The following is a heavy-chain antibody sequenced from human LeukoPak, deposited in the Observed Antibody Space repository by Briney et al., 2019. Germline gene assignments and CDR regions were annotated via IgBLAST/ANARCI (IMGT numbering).Heavy chain of an antibody. CDR3: ARDLAFSRLDY. J-gene: IGHJ4*02. D-gene: IGHD2/OR15-2a*01. CDR2: TSSDLNVK. CDR1: GFTFRNYV. Sequence: GGSLGLSCAASGFTFRNYVIHWVRQAPGKGLEWVAVTSSDLNVKLYADSVKGRFTISRDNARNSLYLQMDSLRVEDTAFYYCARDLAFSRLDYWGQGVLVTVSS. V-gene: IGHV3-30-3*01.